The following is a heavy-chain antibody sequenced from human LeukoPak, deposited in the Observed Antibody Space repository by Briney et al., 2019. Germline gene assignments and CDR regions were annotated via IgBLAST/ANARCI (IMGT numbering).Heavy chain of an antibody. CDR2: INPSGGST. J-gene: IGHJ4*02. CDR3: ARGDCSGGSCYPLDY. D-gene: IGHD2-15*01. Sequence: GASVKVSCKASGYTFTSYYMHWVRQAPGQGLEWMGIINPSGGSTSYAQKFQGRVTMTRDMSTSTVYMELSGLRSEDTAVYYCARGDCSGGSCYPLDYWGQGTLVTVSS. CDR1: GYTFTSYY. V-gene: IGHV1-46*01.